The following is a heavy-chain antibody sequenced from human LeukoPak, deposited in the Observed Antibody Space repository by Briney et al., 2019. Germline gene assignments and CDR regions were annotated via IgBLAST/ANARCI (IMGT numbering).Heavy chain of an antibody. Sequence: ASVKVSCKASGYTFTSYDINWVRRATGQGLEWMGWMNPNSGNTGYAQKFQGRVTMTRNTSISTAYMELSSLRSEDTAVYYCARARRVVYSVAARYYYMDVWGKGTTVTVSS. CDR2: MNPNSGNT. V-gene: IGHV1-8*01. J-gene: IGHJ6*03. CDR1: GYTFTSYD. CDR3: ARARRVVYSVAARYYYMDV. D-gene: IGHD5/OR15-5a*01.